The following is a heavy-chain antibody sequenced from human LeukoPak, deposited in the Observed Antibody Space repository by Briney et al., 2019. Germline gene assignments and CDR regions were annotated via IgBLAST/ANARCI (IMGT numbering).Heavy chain of an antibody. J-gene: IGHJ4*02. D-gene: IGHD1-26*01. CDR3: ARGGDYFDY. CDR1: GGSISSYY. V-gene: IGHV4-59*01. Sequence: SETLSLTCTVSGGSISSYYWSWIRQPPGKGLEWIGYIYYSGSTNYNPSLKSRVTISVDTSRNQFSLKLSSVTAADTAVYYCARGGDYFDYWGQGTLVTVSS. CDR2: IYYSGST.